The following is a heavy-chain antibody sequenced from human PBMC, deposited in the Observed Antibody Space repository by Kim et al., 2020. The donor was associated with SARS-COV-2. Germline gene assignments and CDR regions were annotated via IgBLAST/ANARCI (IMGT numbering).Heavy chain of an antibody. Sequence: SETLSLTCTVSGGSISSYYWSWIRQPPGKGLEWIGYIYYSGSTNYNPSLKSRVTISVYTSKNQFSLKLSSVTAADTAVYYCARALGAGDGYDEYYFDYWGQGTLVTVFS. J-gene: IGHJ4*02. V-gene: IGHV4-59*13. D-gene: IGHD5-18*01. CDR3: ARALGAGDGYDEYYFDY. CDR2: IYYSGST. CDR1: GGSISSYY.